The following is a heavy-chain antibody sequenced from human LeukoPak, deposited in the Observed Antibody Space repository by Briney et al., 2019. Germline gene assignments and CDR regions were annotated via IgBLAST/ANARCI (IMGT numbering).Heavy chain of an antibody. CDR1: GFTISNHW. V-gene: IGHV3-74*01. Sequence: PGGSLRLSCAASGFTISNHWMHWVRQAPGKGLVWVSRINSDGRRTSYADSVKGRFTISRDNSKNTLYLQINSLRAEDTAVYYCAKDQPQTAGYWGQGTLVTVSS. J-gene: IGHJ4*02. CDR3: AKDQPQTAGY. CDR2: INSDGRRT. D-gene: IGHD1-14*01.